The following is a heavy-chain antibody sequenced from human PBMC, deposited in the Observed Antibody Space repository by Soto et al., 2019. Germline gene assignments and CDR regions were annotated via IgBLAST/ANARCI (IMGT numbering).Heavy chain of an antibody. CDR1: GFTFSNYD. V-gene: IGHV3-23*01. J-gene: IGHJ5*02. CDR2: VSGSGTTT. CDR3: VMRGATPTDMFDP. Sequence: GGSLRLSCAASGFTFSNYDMYWVRQAPGKGLEWVSVVSGSGTTTYYTDSVKGRFTISRDNSKKTLYLQMNSLRVEDTAVYYCVMRGATPTDMFDPWGQGTLVTVSS. D-gene: IGHD5-12*01.